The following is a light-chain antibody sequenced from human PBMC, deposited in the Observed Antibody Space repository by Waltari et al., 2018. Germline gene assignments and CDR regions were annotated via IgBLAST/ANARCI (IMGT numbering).Light chain of an antibody. CDR2: EVS. Sequence: QSALTQPASVYGSPGQSITISCTGTSSDVGGYNLVSWYQQHPGKAPKLMIYEVSKRPSGFSNRFAGSKSGNTASLTISGLQAEDEADYYCCSYAGSSNVVFGGGTKLTVL. CDR1: SSDVGGYNL. V-gene: IGLV2-23*02. J-gene: IGLJ2*01. CDR3: CSYAGSSNVV.